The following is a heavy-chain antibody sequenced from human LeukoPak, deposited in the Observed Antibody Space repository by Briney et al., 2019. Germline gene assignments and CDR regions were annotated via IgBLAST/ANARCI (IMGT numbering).Heavy chain of an antibody. J-gene: IGHJ4*02. D-gene: IGHD1-26*01. Sequence: PSETLSLTCTVSGGSISSYYWSWIRHPPGKGLEWVGYIYYSGSTSYNPSLKSRVTISVDTSKNQFSLMLSSVTRADTAVYYCARGGWSLDYWGQGTLVTVSS. V-gene: IGHV4-59*01. CDR2: IYYSGST. CDR1: GGSISSYY. CDR3: ARGGWSLDY.